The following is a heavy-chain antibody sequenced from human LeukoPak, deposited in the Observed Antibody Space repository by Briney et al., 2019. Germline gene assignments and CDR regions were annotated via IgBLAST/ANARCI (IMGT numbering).Heavy chain of an antibody. Sequence: SLLLSCAASGFPFDDYAMHGVRQAPGKGLEGVSGIIWNSNSIGYADSVKGRFTISRDNAKNSLHLQMNSLRAEDTALYYCAKDIGHTGSYNAFDIWGQGTMVTVSS. CDR3: AKDIGHTGSYNAFDI. V-gene: IGHV3-9*01. CDR1: GFPFDDYA. D-gene: IGHD1-26*01. J-gene: IGHJ3*02. CDR2: IIWNSNSI.